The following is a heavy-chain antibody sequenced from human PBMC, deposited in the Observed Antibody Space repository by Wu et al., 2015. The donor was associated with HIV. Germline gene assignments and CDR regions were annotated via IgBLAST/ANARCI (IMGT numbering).Heavy chain of an antibody. D-gene: IGHD4-11*01. CDR3: ARAAPTTVTYFDF. V-gene: IGHV1-69*12. Sequence: QVQLVQSGAEVKKPGSSVKVSCKVSGDTFNNNAVSWVRQAPGQGLEWMGGIIPIFGTTNYTQKFQGRVTITADESTSTAYMELSFMRSDDTAVYYCARAAPTTVTYFDFWGQGTLVTVSS. CDR2: IIPIFGTT. J-gene: IGHJ4*02. CDR1: GDTFNNNA.